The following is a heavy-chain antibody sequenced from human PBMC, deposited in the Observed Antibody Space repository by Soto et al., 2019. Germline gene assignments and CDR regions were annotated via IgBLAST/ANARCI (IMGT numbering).Heavy chain of an antibody. CDR3: AKDRQCRSVGIAVARADY. Sequence: EVQLLESGGGLVQPGGSLRLSCAASGFTFSSYAMSWVRQAPGKGLEWVSAISGSGGSTYYADSVKGRFTISRDNSKNTLYLQMNSLRAEDTAVYYCAKDRQCRSVGIAVARADYWGQGTLVTVSS. J-gene: IGHJ4*02. CDR1: GFTFSSYA. V-gene: IGHV3-23*01. D-gene: IGHD6-19*01. CDR2: ISGSGGST.